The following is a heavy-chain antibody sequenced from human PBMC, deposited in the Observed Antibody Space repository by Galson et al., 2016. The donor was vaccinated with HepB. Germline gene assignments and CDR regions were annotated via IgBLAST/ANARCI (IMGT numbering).Heavy chain of an antibody. CDR1: GFNVGNYA. J-gene: IGHJ1*01. V-gene: IGHV3-23*01. Sequence: SLRLSCAASGFNVGNYALSWVRQAPGKGLEWVATLSDTGTRRDYADSVKGRFTISRDRSKNTLDVQMNSLRAEDTGVYYCAKLGEGIGWYVRHWGQGTLVTVSS. D-gene: IGHD6-19*01. CDR2: LSDTGTRR. CDR3: AKLGEGIGWYVRH.